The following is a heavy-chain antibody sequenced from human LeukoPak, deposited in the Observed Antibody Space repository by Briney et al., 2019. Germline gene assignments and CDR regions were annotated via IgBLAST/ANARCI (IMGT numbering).Heavy chain of an antibody. CDR2: IYSGGST. V-gene: IGHV3-53*01. D-gene: IGHD2-2*01. J-gene: IGHJ3*02. Sequence: PGGSLRLSCAASGFTVSSNYMSWVRQAPGKGLEWVSVIYSGGSTYYADSVKGRFTISRDNSKNTLYLQMNSLRAEDTAVYYCARFKAITNVAFDTWGQGTMVTVSS. CDR3: ARFKAITNVAFDT. CDR1: GFTVSSNY.